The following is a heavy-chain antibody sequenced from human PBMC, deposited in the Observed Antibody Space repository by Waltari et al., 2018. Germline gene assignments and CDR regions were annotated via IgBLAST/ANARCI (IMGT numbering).Heavy chain of an antibody. CDR3: ATYIGASVGTAAFDV. V-gene: IGHV4-39*01. CDR2: VSYSGTT. Sequence: QLQLQESGPRLVRPSDTLSLICRLPGVSIPSTRHYWAWIRQSPGQGLEWIGTVSYSGTTYISPSLKSRVSVSRDTSKNQVSLILGSVTAADMAVYYCATYIGASVGTAAFDVWGQGTMVTVSS. CDR1: GVSIPSTRHY. D-gene: IGHD5-12*01. J-gene: IGHJ3*01.